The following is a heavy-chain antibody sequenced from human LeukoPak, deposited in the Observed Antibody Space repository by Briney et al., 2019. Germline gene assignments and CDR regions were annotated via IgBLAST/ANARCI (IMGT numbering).Heavy chain of an antibody. V-gene: IGHV4-34*01. J-gene: IGHJ5*02. D-gene: IGHD5-12*01. CDR3: ARRIVAKRGWFDP. CDR1: GGSFSGYY. CDR2: INHSGNT. Sequence: PSETLSLTCAVYGGSFSGYYWSWIRQPPGKGLEWIGEINHSGNTYYNPSLKSRVSISGDTSKNQFSLNLTSVTAADTAVYYCARRIVAKRGWFDPWGQGTLVTVSS.